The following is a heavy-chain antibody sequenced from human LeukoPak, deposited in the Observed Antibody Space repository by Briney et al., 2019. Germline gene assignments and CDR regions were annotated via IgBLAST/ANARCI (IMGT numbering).Heavy chain of an antibody. CDR3: AAVRAVVWFGEMYFDY. CDR1: GYTLTELS. D-gene: IGHD3-10*01. V-gene: IGHV1-24*01. Sequence: GASVKVSCKVSGYTLTELSMHWVRQAPGKGLEWMGGFDPEDGETIYAQKVQGRVTMTEDTSTDTAYMELSSLRSEDTAVYYCAAVRAVVWFGEMYFDYWGQGTLVTVSS. CDR2: FDPEDGET. J-gene: IGHJ4*02.